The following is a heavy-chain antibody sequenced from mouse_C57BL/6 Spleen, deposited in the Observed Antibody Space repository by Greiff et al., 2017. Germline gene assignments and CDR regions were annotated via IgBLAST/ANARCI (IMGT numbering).Heavy chain of an antibody. CDR3: ARRGDYYGSSYDWYFDV. CDR2: FYPGSGSI. V-gene: IGHV1-62-2*01. CDR1: GYTFTEYT. J-gene: IGHJ1*03. Sequence: QVQLQQSGAELVKPGASVKLSCKASGYTFTEYTIHWVKQRSGQGLEWIGWFYPGSGSIKYNEKFKDKATLTADTSSSTVLIELSRLTSVDSAVYFCARRGDYYGSSYDWYFDVWGTGTTVTVSS. D-gene: IGHD1-1*01.